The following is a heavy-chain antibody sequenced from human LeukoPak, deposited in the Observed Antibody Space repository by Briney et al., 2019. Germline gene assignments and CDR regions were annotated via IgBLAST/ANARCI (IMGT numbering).Heavy chain of an antibody. J-gene: IGHJ6*03. V-gene: IGHV4-4*07. CDR1: GESINPYY. Sequence: SETLSLTCTVSGESINPYYWNWIRQSAGKGLEWIGHIYKSGTTNFNPSLTSRVTMSLDTSRNQFSLKLRSVSAADTAVYFCARSFLDYMDVWGKGTTVTVSS. CDR2: IYKSGTT. CDR3: ARSFLDYMDV. D-gene: IGHD2/OR15-2a*01.